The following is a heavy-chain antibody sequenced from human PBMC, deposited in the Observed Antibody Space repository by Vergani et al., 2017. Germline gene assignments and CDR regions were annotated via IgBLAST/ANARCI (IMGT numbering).Heavy chain of an antibody. J-gene: IGHJ4*02. CDR2: FDPEDGET. CDR1: GYTLTELS. V-gene: IGHV1-24*01. Sequence: QVQLVQSGAEVKKPGASVKVSCKVSGYTLTELSMHWVRQAPGKGLEWMGGFDPEDGETIYAQKFQGRVTMTEDTSTDTAYMELSSLRSEYTVVYYCETVPKKYQLLSSVFDYWGQGTLVTVSS. CDR3: ETVPKKYQLLSSVFDY. D-gene: IGHD2-2*01.